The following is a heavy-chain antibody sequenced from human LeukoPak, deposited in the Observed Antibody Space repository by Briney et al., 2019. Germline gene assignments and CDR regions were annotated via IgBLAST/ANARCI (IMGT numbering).Heavy chain of an antibody. V-gene: IGHV3-23*01. J-gene: IGHJ2*01. CDR1: GFTLRSHA. D-gene: IGHD2-2*01. Sequence: GGSLRLSCAASGFTLRSHAITWFRQGPGKGLEWVSSIYGGGDSTFCAGSVKGSFTIFSDNSKYTLDLQMNSLRIEDSGMYYCAKDRTVVPLAYWYFDLWGRGTLVTVSS. CDR3: AKDRTVVPLAYWYFDL. CDR2: IYGGGDST.